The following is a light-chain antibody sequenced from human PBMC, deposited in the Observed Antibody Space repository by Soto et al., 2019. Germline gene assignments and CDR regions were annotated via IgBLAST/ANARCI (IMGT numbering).Light chain of an antibody. Sequence: QSALTQPASVSGSPGQSIAISCTGTSSDVGSDYNYVSWYQQQPGKAPKLMVYDVSTRPSGVSNRFSGSKSGTTASLTISGLQAEDEADYYCCSYTSISTYVFGTGTKVTVL. V-gene: IGLV2-14*03. J-gene: IGLJ1*01. CDR3: CSYTSISTYV. CDR1: SSDVGSDYNY. CDR2: DVS.